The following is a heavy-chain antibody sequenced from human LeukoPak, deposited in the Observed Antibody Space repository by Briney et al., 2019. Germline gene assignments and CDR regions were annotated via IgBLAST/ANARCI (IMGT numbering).Heavy chain of an antibody. V-gene: IGHV4-59*08. CDR1: GGSISSYY. CDR3: ARQDDYGPNWFDP. D-gene: IGHD4-17*01. CDR2: IYYSGST. Sequence: SETLSLTCTVPGGSISSYYWSWIRQPPGKGLEWIGYIYYSGSTNYNPSLKSRVTISVDTSKNQFSLKLSSVTAADTAVYYCARQDDYGPNWFDPWGQGTLVTVSS. J-gene: IGHJ5*02.